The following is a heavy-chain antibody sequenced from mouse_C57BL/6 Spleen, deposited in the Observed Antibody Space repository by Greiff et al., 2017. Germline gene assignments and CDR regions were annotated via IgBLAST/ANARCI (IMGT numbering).Heavy chain of an antibody. D-gene: IGHD4-1*01. Sequence: EVMLVESGGGLVKPGGSLKLSCAASGFTFSDYGMHWVRQAPEKGLEWVAYISSGSSTIYYADTVKGRFTISRDNAKNTLFLQMTSLRSEDTAMYYCAITGRGYYYAMDYWGQGTSVTVSS. J-gene: IGHJ4*01. V-gene: IGHV5-17*01. CDR3: AITGRGYYYAMDY. CDR2: ISSGSSTI. CDR1: GFTFSDYG.